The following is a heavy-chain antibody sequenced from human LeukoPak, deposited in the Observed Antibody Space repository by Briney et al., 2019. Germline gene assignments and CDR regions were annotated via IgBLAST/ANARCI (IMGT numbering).Heavy chain of an antibody. CDR1: GFTFSSYG. Sequence: PGGSLRLSCAASGFTFSSYGMNWVRQTPGKGLEWIGYIYYSGSTNYNPSLKSRVTISVDTSKNQFSLKLSSVTAADTAVYYCARDWPTYYYDSSGRYYYYYYGMDVWGQGTTVTVSS. D-gene: IGHD3-22*01. CDR3: ARDWPTYYYDSSGRYYYYYYGMDV. J-gene: IGHJ6*02. CDR2: IYYSGST. V-gene: IGHV4-59*01.